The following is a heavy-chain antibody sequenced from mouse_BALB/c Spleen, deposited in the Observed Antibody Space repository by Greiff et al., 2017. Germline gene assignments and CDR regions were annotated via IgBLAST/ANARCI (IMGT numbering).Heavy chain of an antibody. D-gene: IGHD2-1*01. CDR3: ARSHYGNYLLYAMDY. CDR1: GFSLTSYG. J-gene: IGHJ4*01. Sequence: VKLMESGPGLVQPSQSLSITCTVSGFSLTSYGVHWVRQSPGKGLEWLGVIWSGGSTDYNAAFISRLSISKDNSKSQVFFKMNSLQANDTAIYYCARSHYGNYLLYAMDYWGQGTSVTVSS. CDR2: IWSGGST. V-gene: IGHV2-2*02.